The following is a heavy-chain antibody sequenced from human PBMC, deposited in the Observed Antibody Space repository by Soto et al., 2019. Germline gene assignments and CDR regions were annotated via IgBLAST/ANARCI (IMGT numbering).Heavy chain of an antibody. Sequence: PSETLSLTCTGSGGSISSYYWSWIRQPPGKGLEWIGYIYYSGSTNYNPSLKSRVTISVDTSKNQFSLKLSSVTAADTAVYYCAHRSMAVVHAYWAQGTLVPVSA. D-gene: IGHD2-15*01. J-gene: IGHJ1*01. CDR1: GGSISSYY. V-gene: IGHV4-59*01. CDR3: AHRSMAVVHAY. CDR2: IYYSGST.